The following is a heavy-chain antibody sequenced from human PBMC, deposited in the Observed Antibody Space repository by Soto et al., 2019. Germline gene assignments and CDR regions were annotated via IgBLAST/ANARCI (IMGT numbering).Heavy chain of an antibody. CDR3: ARGPIVVVPAAIDY. CDR1: GGSISSGGYY. Sequence: QVQLQESGPGLVKPSQTLSLTCTVSGGSISSGGYYWSWIRQHPGKGLEWIGYIYYSGSTYYNPSLKSRVTISVDTSKNPFSLKLSSVTAADTAVYYCARGPIVVVPAAIDYWGQGTLVTVSS. D-gene: IGHD2-2*01. V-gene: IGHV4-31*03. CDR2: IYYSGST. J-gene: IGHJ4*02.